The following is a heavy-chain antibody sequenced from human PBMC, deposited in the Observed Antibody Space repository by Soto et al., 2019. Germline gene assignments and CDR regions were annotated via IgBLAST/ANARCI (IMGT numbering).Heavy chain of an antibody. CDR3: AKEGCSSTSCYLAGMDV. CDR2: ISGSGRNT. V-gene: IGHV3-23*01. J-gene: IGHJ6*02. D-gene: IGHD2-2*01. CDR1: GFTFSSNG. Sequence: VGSLRLSCATSGFTFSSNGMSWVRQAPGKGLDWVSGISGSGRNTYYADSVKGRLTISRDNSKNTLYLQMNSLRAEDTAVYYCAKEGCSSTSCYLAGMDVWGQGTTVTVSS.